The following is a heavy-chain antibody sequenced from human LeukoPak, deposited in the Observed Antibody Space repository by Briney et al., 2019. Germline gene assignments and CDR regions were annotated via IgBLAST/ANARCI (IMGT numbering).Heavy chain of an antibody. Sequence: SETLSLTCTVSGGSISSYYWSWVRQPAGKGLEWIGRIQSSGSTNHNPSLKSRVTMSVDTSKFQFSLRLSSVTAADTAVYYCARGVSPLDYWGQGTLVTVSS. CDR3: ARGVSPLDY. CDR1: GGSISSYY. J-gene: IGHJ4*02. D-gene: IGHD2-8*01. CDR2: IQSSGST. V-gene: IGHV4-4*07.